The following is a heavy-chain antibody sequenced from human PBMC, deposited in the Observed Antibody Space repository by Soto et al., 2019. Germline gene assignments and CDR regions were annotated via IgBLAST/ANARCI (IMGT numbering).Heavy chain of an antibody. Sequence: EVQLVESGGGLIQPGGSLRLSCAASEFTVSSNYMSWVRQAPGKGLEWVSGIYSGGSTYYADSVKGRFTISRDNSKNTLYLPMNSLRAEDTAVYYCARGSSGWNALGYWGQGTLVTVSS. J-gene: IGHJ4*02. D-gene: IGHD6-19*01. CDR2: IYSGGST. CDR1: EFTVSSNY. CDR3: ARGSSGWNALGY. V-gene: IGHV3-53*02.